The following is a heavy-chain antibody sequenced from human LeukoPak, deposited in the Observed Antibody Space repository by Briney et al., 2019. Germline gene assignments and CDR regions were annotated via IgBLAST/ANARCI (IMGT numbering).Heavy chain of an antibody. Sequence: GESLKISCKGSGYTFSAYWSGWVRQLPGKGLGWMGIIYPGDSDTKNNPSFRGQVTISVDKSINTAYLQWSSLKASDTATYYCATGRGAVVAAFFDYWGQGTLVTVSS. D-gene: IGHD2-15*01. J-gene: IGHJ4*02. CDR1: GYTFSAYW. V-gene: IGHV5-51*01. CDR2: IYPGDSDT. CDR3: ATGRGAVVAAFFDY.